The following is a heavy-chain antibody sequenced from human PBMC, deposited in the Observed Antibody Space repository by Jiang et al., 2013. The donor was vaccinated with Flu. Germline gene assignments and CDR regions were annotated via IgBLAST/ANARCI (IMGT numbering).Heavy chain of an antibody. Sequence: GSGLVKPSETLSLTCTVSGDYISGSSYYWGWIRQAPGRRLEWIGAVDRNGNTYYNPSLESRVTIIVDTSKNQFSLRLNSVTASDTAIYFCAEQPHYWGQGILVTVSS. V-gene: IGHV4-39*01. J-gene: IGHJ4*02. CDR2: VDRNGNT. CDR3: AEQPHY. CDR1: GDYISGSSYY.